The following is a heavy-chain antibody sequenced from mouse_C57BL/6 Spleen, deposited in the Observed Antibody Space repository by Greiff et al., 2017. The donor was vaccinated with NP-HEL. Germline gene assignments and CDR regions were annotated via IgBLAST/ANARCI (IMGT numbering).Heavy chain of an antibody. D-gene: IGHD1-1*01. CDR1: GYTFTSYW. CDR2: INPSNGGT. V-gene: IGHV1-53*01. CDR3: AREAYYGSSIDY. Sequence: QVQLKESGTELVKPGASVKLSCKASGYTFTSYWMHWVKQRPGQGLEWIGNINPSNGGTNYNEKFKSKATLTVDKSSSTAYMQLSSLTSEDSAVYYCAREAYYGSSIDYWGQGTTLTVSS. J-gene: IGHJ2*01.